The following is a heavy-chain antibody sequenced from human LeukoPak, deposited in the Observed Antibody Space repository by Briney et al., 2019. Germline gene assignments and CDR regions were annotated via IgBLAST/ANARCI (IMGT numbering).Heavy chain of an antibody. J-gene: IGHJ4*02. CDR1: GGSISSNNW. CDR2: IYHSGSP. V-gene: IGHV4-4*02. D-gene: IGHD1-1*01. CDR3: ARVNINNWHSCDY. Sequence: SETLSLTCAVSGGSISSNNWRGWVRQPPGKGLEWIGEIYHSGSPNYNPSLKSRVTISVDKSRNHFSLNLSSVTAADTAVYYCARVNINNWHSCDYWGQGTLVTVSS.